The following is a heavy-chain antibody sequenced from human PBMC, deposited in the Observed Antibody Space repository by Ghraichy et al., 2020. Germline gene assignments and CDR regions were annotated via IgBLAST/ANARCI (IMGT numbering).Heavy chain of an antibody. CDR1: GFTFSSYA. V-gene: IGHV3-23*01. CDR3: ARMNYWSGGSPMSCAFDI. Sequence: GGSLRLSCAASGFTFSSYAMSWVRQAPGKGLEWVSAITGGSETTYYADSVKGRFTISRDNSKNTLYVQMNSLRGEDPAIYYCARMNYWSGGSPMSCAFDIWGQGTVVSVSS. J-gene: IGHJ3*02. D-gene: IGHD3-3*01. CDR2: ITGGSETT.